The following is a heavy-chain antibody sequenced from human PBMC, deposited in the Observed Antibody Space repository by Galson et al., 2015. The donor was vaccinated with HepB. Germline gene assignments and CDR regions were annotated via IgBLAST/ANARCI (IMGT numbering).Heavy chain of an antibody. CDR2: IYTSGST. V-gene: IGHV4-4*07. J-gene: IGHJ3*02. CDR1: GGSISSYY. CDR3: ARDLGRGGLDAFDI. Sequence: ETLSLTCTVSGGSISSYYWSWIRQPAGKGLEWIGRIYTSGSTNYNPSLKSRVTMSVDTSKNQFSLKLSSVTAADTTVYYCARDLGRGGLDAFDIWGQGTMVTVSS. D-gene: IGHD3-10*01.